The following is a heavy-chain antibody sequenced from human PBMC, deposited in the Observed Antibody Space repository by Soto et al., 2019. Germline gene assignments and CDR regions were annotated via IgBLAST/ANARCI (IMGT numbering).Heavy chain of an antibody. J-gene: IGHJ4*02. CDR3: AKSPNFYCSSPNCYKYYFDY. D-gene: IGHD2-2*02. Sequence: QDHLVESGGGVVQPGTSLRLSCAASGFTFNTYGMHWVRQATGKGLEWVAVISYDGSDKFYADSVKGRFTISRDNSKNTLYLQMSSLRPEDTAIYYCAKSPNFYCSSPNCYKYYFDYWGQGTLVTVSS. CDR2: ISYDGSDK. CDR1: GFTFNTYG. V-gene: IGHV3-30*18.